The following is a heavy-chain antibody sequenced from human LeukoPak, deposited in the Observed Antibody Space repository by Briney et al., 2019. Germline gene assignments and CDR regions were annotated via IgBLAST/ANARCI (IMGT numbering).Heavy chain of an antibody. D-gene: IGHD3-22*01. CDR1: GYTFTGYY. J-gene: IGHJ4*02. Sequence: ASVKVSCKASGYTFTGYYIHWVRQAPGHGLEWMGWINPNNGGTKYVQNFQGRVTMTRDTSISTAYMELSRLRSDDTAVYYCARGPAPYYSDGIAYFPHWGQGTLVTVSS. CDR3: ARGPAPYYSDGIAYFPH. CDR2: INPNNGGT. V-gene: IGHV1-2*02.